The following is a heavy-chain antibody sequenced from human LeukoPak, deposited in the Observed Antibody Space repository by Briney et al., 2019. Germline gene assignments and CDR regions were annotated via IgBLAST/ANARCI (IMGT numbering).Heavy chain of an antibody. J-gene: IGHJ4*02. D-gene: IGHD6-19*01. CDR1: GYTFNNYY. V-gene: IGHV1-46*02. Sequence: ASVKVSCKASGYTFNNYYMYWVRQAPGQGLEWMGMINPSGGGTSYAQKFQGRVTMTRDTSTRTVYMEVSSLKPKDTAVYYRARQGAYSSAIGMGYWGQGTLVTVSS. CDR2: INPSGGGT. CDR3: ARQGAYSSAIGMGY.